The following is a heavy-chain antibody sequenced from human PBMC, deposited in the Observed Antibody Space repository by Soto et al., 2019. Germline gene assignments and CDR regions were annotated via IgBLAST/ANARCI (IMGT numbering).Heavy chain of an antibody. CDR1: GFTFSSYA. D-gene: IGHD2-2*01. J-gene: IGHJ5*02. Sequence: GGSLRLSCAASGFTFSSYAMSWVRQAPGKGLEWVSAISGSGGSTYYADSVKGRFTISRDNSKNTLYLQMNSLRAEDTAVYYCAKGLFCSSTSCEPAGFDPWGQATLVTVSS. V-gene: IGHV3-23*01. CDR3: AKGLFCSSTSCEPAGFDP. CDR2: ISGSGGST.